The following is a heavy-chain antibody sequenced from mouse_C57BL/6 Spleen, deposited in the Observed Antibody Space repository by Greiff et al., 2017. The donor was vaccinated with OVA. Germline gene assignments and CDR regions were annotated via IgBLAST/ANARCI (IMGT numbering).Heavy chain of an antibody. CDR1: GYTFTSYW. D-gene: IGHD1-1*01. CDR3: AREMGYYGTYFDY. CDR2: IHPNSGST. Sequence: VQLQQPGAELVKPGASVKLSCKASGYTFTSYWMHWVKQRPGQGLEWIGMIHPNSGSTNYNEKFKSKATLTVDKSSSTAYMQLSSLTSEDSAVYYCAREMGYYGTYFDYWGQGTTLTVSS. V-gene: IGHV1-64*01. J-gene: IGHJ2*01.